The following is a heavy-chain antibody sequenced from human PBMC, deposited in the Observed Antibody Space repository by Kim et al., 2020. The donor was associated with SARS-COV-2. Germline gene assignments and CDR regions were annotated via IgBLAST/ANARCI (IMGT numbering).Heavy chain of an antibody. V-gene: IGHV3-53*01. J-gene: IGHJ6*02. Sequence: GGSLRLSCAASGFTVSSNYMSWVRQAPGKGLEWVSVIYSGGSTYYADSVKGRFTISRDNSKNTLYLQMNSLRAEDTAVYYCARVVSYYYYGMDVWGQGTTVTVSS. CDR2: IYSGGST. CDR1: GFTVSSNY. CDR3: ARVVSYYYYGMDV. D-gene: IGHD6-6*01.